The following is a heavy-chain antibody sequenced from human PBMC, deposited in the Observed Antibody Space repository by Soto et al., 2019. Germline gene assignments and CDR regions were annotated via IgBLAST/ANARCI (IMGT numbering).Heavy chain of an antibody. Sequence: SETLSLTCAVSGGSISSGGYSWSWIRQPPGKGLEWIGYIYHSGSTYYNPSLKSRVTISVDRSKNQFSLKLSSVTAADTAVYYCATSEGYCSGGSCLPIDYWGQRTLVAV. J-gene: IGHJ4*02. D-gene: IGHD2-15*01. CDR2: IYHSGST. CDR1: GGSISSGGYS. V-gene: IGHV4-30-2*01. CDR3: ATSEGYCSGGSCLPIDY.